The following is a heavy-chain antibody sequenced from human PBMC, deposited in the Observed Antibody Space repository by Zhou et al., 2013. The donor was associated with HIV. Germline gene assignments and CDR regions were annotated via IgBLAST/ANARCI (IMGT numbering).Heavy chain of an antibody. CDR3: ARLIFDRSDY. D-gene: IGHD3-16*01. CDR2: INPNSGDT. CDR1: GYSFRGYG. Sequence: QVQLVQSGAEVKKPGASVKVSCKASGYSFRGYGISWVRQAPGQGLEWMGWINPNSGDTNCAQRFQDRVTMTRDTSITTAYMEVRSLRSDDTAVYYCARLIFDRSDYWGQGTLVTVSS. V-gene: IGHV1-2*02. J-gene: IGHJ4*02.